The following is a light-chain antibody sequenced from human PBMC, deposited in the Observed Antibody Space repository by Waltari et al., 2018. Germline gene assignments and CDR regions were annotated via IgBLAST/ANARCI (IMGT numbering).Light chain of an antibody. CDR1: QSVSSN. CDR2: GAL. Sequence: EIVMTQSPATLSVSPGERATLSCRASQSVSSNLAWYQQKRGQSPRRLIYGALTRATGSPARCSGSGSGTEFTLTISSMQSEDFAVYYCQQSHTWPAWTFGQGTKVEI. CDR3: QQSHTWPAWT. V-gene: IGKV3-15*01. J-gene: IGKJ1*01.